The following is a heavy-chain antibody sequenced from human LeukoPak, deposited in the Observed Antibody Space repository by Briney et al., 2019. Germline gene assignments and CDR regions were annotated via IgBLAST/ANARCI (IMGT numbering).Heavy chain of an antibody. CDR2: INPNSGGT. Sequence: ASVKVSCKASGYTFTGYYMHWVRQAPGQGLEWMGRINPNSGGTNYAQKFQGRVTMTRDASISTAYMELSRLRSDGTAVYYCARDLVFAVTKATVYWGQGTLVTVSS. J-gene: IGHJ4*02. CDR1: GYTFTGYY. D-gene: IGHD4-17*01. CDR3: ARDLVFAVTKATVY. V-gene: IGHV1-2*06.